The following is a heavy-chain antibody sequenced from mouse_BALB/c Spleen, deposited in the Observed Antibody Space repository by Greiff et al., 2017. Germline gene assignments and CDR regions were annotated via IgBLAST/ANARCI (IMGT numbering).Heavy chain of an antibody. D-gene: IGHD1-1*01. CDR2: ISSGGST. Sequence: EVKVVESGGGLVKPGGSLKLSCAASGFTFSSYAMSWVRQTPEKRLEWVASISSGGSTYYPDSVKGRFTISRDNARNILYLQMSSLRSEDTAMYYCARENYYGSSSYAMDYWGQGTSVTVSS. V-gene: IGHV5-6-5*01. CDR1: GFTFSSYA. J-gene: IGHJ4*01. CDR3: ARENYYGSSSYAMDY.